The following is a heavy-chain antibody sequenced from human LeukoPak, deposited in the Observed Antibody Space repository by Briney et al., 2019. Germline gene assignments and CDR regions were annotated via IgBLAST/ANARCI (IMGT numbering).Heavy chain of an antibody. J-gene: IGHJ3*02. CDR3: ARERGGFGVVMKGDFDI. D-gene: IGHD3-3*01. CDR1: GGSLSSGGYY. Sequence: SETLSLTCTVSGGSLSSGGYYWSWIRQHPGKGLEWIGYTYYSGSTYYNPTLKSRVTISVDTSKNQFSLKLSSVTAADTAVYYCARERGGFGVVMKGDFDIWGQGTMVTVSS. CDR2: TYYSGST. V-gene: IGHV4-31*03.